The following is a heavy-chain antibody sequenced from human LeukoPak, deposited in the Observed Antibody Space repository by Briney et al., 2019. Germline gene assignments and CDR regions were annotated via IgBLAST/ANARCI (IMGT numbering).Heavy chain of an antibody. CDR3: ARGGFSGSYDYYMDV. CDR2: IYHSGST. D-gene: IGHD1-26*01. Sequence: SETLSLTCTVSGYSISSGYYWGWIRQPPGKGLEWIGSIYHSGSTYYNPSLKSRVTISVDTSKNQFSLKLSSVTAADTAVYYCARGGFSGSYDYYMDVWGKGTTVTVSS. V-gene: IGHV4-38-2*02. CDR1: GYSISSGYY. J-gene: IGHJ6*03.